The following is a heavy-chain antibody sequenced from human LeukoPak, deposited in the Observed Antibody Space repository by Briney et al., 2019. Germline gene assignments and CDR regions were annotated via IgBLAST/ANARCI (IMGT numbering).Heavy chain of an antibody. J-gene: IGHJ5*02. CDR1: GFTFSSYA. D-gene: IGHD1-26*01. Sequence: GGSLRLSCAASGFTFSSYAMSWVRQAPGKGLEWVSAISGSGGNTYYADSVKGRFTISRDNSKNTLYLQMNRLRGEDTAVYYCAKDPLGRDWFDPWGQGTLVTVSS. CDR3: AKDPLGRDWFDP. V-gene: IGHV3-23*01. CDR2: ISGSGGNT.